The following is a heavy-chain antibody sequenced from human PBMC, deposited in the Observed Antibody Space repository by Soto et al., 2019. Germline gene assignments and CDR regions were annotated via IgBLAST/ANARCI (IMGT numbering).Heavy chain of an antibody. CDR2: IKVDSGYT. CDR1: GYPFIKYG. CDR3: ATTYDPGFDP. Sequence: QLQLVQSAAEVKKRGASVRVSCKAYGYPFIKYGITWIRQAPEQGLEWMGWIKVDSGYTNYAQKFQDRVTMTADTSSDTAFMELRSLRLDDPAVYFCATTYDPGFDPWGQGTLVSVSS. D-gene: IGHD5-12*01. V-gene: IGHV1-18*04. J-gene: IGHJ5*02.